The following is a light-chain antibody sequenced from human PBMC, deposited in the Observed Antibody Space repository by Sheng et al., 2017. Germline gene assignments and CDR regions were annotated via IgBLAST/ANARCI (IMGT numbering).Light chain of an antibody. Sequence: DIQMTQSPSSLSASVGDRVTISCRASQRVNIYVNWYQXKPGKAPELLIYLASTLQSGVPSRFSGRGSGTDFTLTIDNIQPDDFATYYCQQSYNTVAVSFGGGTKVEI. CDR2: LAS. V-gene: IGKV1-39*01. CDR1: QRVNIY. J-gene: IGKJ4*01. CDR3: QQSYNTVAVS.